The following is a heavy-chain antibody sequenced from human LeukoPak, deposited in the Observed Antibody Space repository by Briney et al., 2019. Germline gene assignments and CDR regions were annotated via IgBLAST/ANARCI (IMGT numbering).Heavy chain of an antibody. J-gene: IGHJ5*02. CDR1: GFTFSSYW. V-gene: IGHV3-74*01. D-gene: IGHD3-16*01. CDR3: AREGEP. CDR2: ITSDGSST. Sequence: GGSLRLSCAASGFTFSSYWMHWVRQAPGKGLVWVSRITSDGSSTTYADSVKGRLTISRDNAKNSLYLQMNSLRAEDTAVYYCAREGEPWGQGTLVTVSS.